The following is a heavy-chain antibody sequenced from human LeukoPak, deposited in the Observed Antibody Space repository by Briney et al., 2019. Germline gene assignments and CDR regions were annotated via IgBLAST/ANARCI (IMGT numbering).Heavy chain of an antibody. V-gene: IGHV3-53*01. CDR1: GLTVSSNY. J-gene: IGHJ2*01. Sequence: PGGSLRLSCAAPGLTVSSNYMIWVRQAPGRGLKWVSVIYSAGSAYYADSVKGRFTISRDNSKNTLFLQMNSLRAEDTAVYHCARVYSGPRGYFDLWGQGTLVTVSS. CDR2: IYSAGSA. D-gene: IGHD2-21*01. CDR3: ARVYSGPRGYFDL.